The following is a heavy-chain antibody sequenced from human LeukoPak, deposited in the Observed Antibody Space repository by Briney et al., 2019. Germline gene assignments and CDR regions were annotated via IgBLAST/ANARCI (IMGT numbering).Heavy chain of an antibody. J-gene: IGHJ4*02. Sequence: GGSLRLSCAASGFTFSSYSMNWVRQAPGKGLEWVSYISSSSSTIYYADSVKGRFTIPRDNAKNSLYLQMNSLRAEDTAVYYCARDTGSTSSYGSDYWGQGTLVTVSS. CDR1: GFTFSSYS. D-gene: IGHD2-2*01. V-gene: IGHV3-48*01. CDR3: ARDTGSTSSYGSDY. CDR2: ISSSSSTI.